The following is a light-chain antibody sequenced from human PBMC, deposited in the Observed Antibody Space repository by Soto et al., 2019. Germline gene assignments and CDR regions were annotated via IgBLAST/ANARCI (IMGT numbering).Light chain of an antibody. Sequence: EIVMTQSPAALSVSPGERVTFSCRASQSISNLAWYQHKPGQTPRLLIYGASTEATGIPARFSGGGSGTEFTLTINGLQSEDFAIYYCQQYDNWPVTFGGGTKVDIK. V-gene: IGKV3-15*01. CDR1: QSISN. CDR3: QQYDNWPVT. J-gene: IGKJ4*01. CDR2: GAS.